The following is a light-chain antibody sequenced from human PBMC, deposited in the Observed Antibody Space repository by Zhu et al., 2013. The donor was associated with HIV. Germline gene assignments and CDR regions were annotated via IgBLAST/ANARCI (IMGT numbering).Light chain of an antibody. Sequence: DVVMTQSPLSLPVTLGQPASISCRSTQSLVYSDGNTYLHWFQQRPGQSPRRLIYKVSNRDSGVPDRFSGSGSGTDFTLKISRVEAEDVGVYYCMQGTHWPPITFGQGTRLEIK. CDR3: MQGTHWPPIT. CDR2: KVS. V-gene: IGKV2-30*01. J-gene: IGKJ5*01. CDR1: QSLVYSDGNTY.